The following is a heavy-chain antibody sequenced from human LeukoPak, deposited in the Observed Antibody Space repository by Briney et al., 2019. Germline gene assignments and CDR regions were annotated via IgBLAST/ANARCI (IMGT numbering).Heavy chain of an antibody. Sequence: GGSLRLSCVASGFTVSSNYMSWVRQAPGKGLEWVSLISGDGGSTYYADSVKGRFTISRDNSKNSLYLQMNSLRTEDTALYYCARGDLGYCSGGSCSDFDYWGQGTLVTVSS. V-gene: IGHV3-43*02. D-gene: IGHD2-15*01. J-gene: IGHJ4*02. CDR3: ARGDLGYCSGGSCSDFDY. CDR2: ISGDGGST. CDR1: GFTVSSNY.